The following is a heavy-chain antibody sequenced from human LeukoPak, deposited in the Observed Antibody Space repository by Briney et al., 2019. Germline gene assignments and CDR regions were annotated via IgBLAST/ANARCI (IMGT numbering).Heavy chain of an antibody. V-gene: IGHV1-8*01. J-gene: IGHJ5*02. Sequence: ASVKVSCKASGYTFTSYDINWVRQATGQGLEWMGWMNPNSGNTGYAQKFQGRVTMTRNTSISTTYMELSSLRSEDTAVYYCARVKSGYYSVLWFDPWGQGTLVTVSS. CDR1: GYTFTSYD. CDR3: ARVKSGYYSVLWFDP. CDR2: MNPNSGNT. D-gene: IGHD3-3*01.